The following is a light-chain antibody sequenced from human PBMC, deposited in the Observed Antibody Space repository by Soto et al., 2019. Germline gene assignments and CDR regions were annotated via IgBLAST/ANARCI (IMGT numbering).Light chain of an antibody. CDR3: QQYAGSPRT. V-gene: IGKV3-20*01. Sequence: EIVLTQSPGTLSLSPGERGTLSCRASQNLGTLYLAWFQQKSGQAPRLLIYSASRRATGIPDRFTGSGSGTDFTLTINRVEPEDFAVYFCQQYAGSPRTFGQGTKVESK. J-gene: IGKJ1*01. CDR1: QNLGTLY. CDR2: SAS.